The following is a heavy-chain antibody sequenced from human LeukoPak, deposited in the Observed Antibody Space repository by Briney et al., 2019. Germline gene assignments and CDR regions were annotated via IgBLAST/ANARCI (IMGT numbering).Heavy chain of an antibody. Sequence: PSETLSLTCTVSGGSISSYYWSWIRQPPGKGLEWIGYIYYSWSTNYNPSLKSRVTISVDTSKNQFSLKLSSVTAADTAVYYCARHLPYDFWSGRGDQYYMDVWGKGTTVTVSS. J-gene: IGHJ6*03. CDR1: GGSISSYY. CDR2: IYYSWST. D-gene: IGHD3-3*01. CDR3: ARHLPYDFWSGRGDQYYMDV. V-gene: IGHV4-59*08.